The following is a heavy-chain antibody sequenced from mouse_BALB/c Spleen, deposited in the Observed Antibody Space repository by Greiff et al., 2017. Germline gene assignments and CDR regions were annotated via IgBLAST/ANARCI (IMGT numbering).Heavy chain of an antibody. V-gene: IGHV5-6*01. CDR3: ARQYYYGSSDYYAMDY. CDR2: ISSGGSYT. D-gene: IGHD1-1*01. J-gene: IGHJ4*01. Sequence: EVQLVESGGDLVKPGGSLKLSCAASGFTFSSYGMSWVRQTPDKRLEWVATISSGGSYTYYPDSVKGRFTISRDNAKNTLYLQMSSLKSEDTAMYYCARQYYYGSSDYYAMDYWGQGTSVTVSS. CDR1: GFTFSSYG.